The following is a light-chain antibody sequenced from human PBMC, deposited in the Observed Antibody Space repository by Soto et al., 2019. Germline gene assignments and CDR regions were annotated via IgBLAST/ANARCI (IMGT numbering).Light chain of an antibody. CDR3: QQYGTSLMYT. Sequence: EIVLTQSPGTLSLSPGERATLSCRASQSVSNYLAWYQQNPGQAPRLLIYGASSRATGIPDRFSGSGSGTDFTLTISGLEPEDFAVYYCQQYGTSLMYTFGQGTKLEIK. CDR2: GAS. CDR1: QSVSNY. V-gene: IGKV3-20*01. J-gene: IGKJ2*01.